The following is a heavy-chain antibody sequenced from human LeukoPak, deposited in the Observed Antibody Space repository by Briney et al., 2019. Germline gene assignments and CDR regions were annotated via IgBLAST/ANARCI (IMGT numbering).Heavy chain of an antibody. V-gene: IGHV1-69*13. Sequence: ASVKVSCKASGGTFSTYFISWVRQASGQGLEWMGGITPNFGTANYAQKFQGRVTITADQSTSTAYMEPSSLRSEETGVYYCARDYYYGSGSYYGYFDYWGQGTLVTVSS. CDR1: GGTFSTYF. CDR2: ITPNFGTA. J-gene: IGHJ4*02. D-gene: IGHD3-10*01. CDR3: ARDYYYGSGSYYGYFDY.